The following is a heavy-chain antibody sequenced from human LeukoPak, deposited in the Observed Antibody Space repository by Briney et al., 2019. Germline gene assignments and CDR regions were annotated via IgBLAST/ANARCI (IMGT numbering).Heavy chain of an antibody. CDR2: IYYSGST. J-gene: IGHJ6*03. D-gene: IGHD2-2*01. CDR1: GGSISSYY. CDR3: ATCSSTSCYANNYYYYMDV. V-gene: IGHV4-59*01. Sequence: SETLSLTCTVSGGSISSYYWSWIRQPPGKGLEWIGYIYYSGSTNYNPSIKSRVTISVDTSKNQFSLKLSSVTAADTAVYYCATCSSTSCYANNYYYYMDVWGKGTTVTVSS.